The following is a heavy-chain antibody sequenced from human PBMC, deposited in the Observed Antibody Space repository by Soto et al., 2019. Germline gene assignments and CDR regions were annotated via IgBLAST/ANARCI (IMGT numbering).Heavy chain of an antibody. V-gene: IGHV3-53*01. CDR3: APRPGGGGY. J-gene: IGHJ4*02. D-gene: IGHD3-10*01. Sequence: EVQLVESGGGLIQPGGSLRLSCAVSGFTVSNNYMSWVRQAPGKGLEGVSVIYSGGYTAYGDSVKGRFTISRDNSKNNLFLQINTLRAAATAFYYGAPRPGGGGYWGQGTLVTVSS. CDR2: IYSGGYT. CDR1: GFTVSNNY.